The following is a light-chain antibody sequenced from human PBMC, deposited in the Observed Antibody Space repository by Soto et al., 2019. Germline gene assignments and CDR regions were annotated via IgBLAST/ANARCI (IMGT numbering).Light chain of an antibody. CDR1: SSDF. J-gene: IGLJ2*01. CDR2: EVD. CDR3: ASYAGFQMI. V-gene: IGLV2-14*01. Sequence: QSALTQPASVSGSPGLSITISCSGTSSDFVSWYQHHPGKAPKLLIYEVDNRPSGISERFSGSMSDNTASLTISGLQPEDEADYFCASYAGFQMIFGGGTKLPVL.